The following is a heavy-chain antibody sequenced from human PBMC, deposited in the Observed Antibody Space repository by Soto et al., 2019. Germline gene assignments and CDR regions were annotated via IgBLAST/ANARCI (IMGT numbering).Heavy chain of an antibody. CDR2: ISGSGGST. J-gene: IGHJ4*02. CDR1: GFTFSSYA. CDR3: AKDQEGYYDSSGYYYVGGHFDY. Sequence: GGSLRLSCAASGFTFSSYAMSWVRQAPGKGLEWVSAISGSGGSTYYADSVKGRFTISRDNSKNTLFLQMNSLRAEDTAVYYCAKDQEGYYDSSGYYYVGGHFDYWGQGTLVTVSS. V-gene: IGHV3-23*01. D-gene: IGHD3-22*01.